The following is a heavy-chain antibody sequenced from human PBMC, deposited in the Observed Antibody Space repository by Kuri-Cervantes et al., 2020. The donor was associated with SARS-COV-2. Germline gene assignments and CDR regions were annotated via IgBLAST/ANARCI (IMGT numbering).Heavy chain of an antibody. D-gene: IGHD6-13*01. CDR2: IYTSGST. CDR1: GGSFSGYY. V-gene: IGHV4-4*09. Sequence: ESLKISCAVYGGSFSGYYWSWIRQPPGKGLEWIGYIYTSGSTNYNPSLKSRVTISVDTSKNQFSLKLSSVTAADTAVYYCAREEAAAGTGFDYCGQGTLVTVSS. CDR3: AREEAAAGTGFDY. J-gene: IGHJ4*02.